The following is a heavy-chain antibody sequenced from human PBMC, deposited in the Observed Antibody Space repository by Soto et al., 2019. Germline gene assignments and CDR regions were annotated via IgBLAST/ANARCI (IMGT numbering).Heavy chain of an antibody. Sequence: EVQLLESGGDLVQPGRSLRLSCAASGFTFSGYAMSWVRQAPGKGLEWVSVIHGGGNSAYYADSVKGRFTISRDNSKNTRYLQMSSLRGEDTAVYYCAKNRGRVTTAWHLDYWGQGTLVTVSS. D-gene: IGHD4-17*01. V-gene: IGHV3-23*01. CDR1: GFTFSGYA. CDR3: AKNRGRVTTAWHLDY. CDR2: IHGGGNSA. J-gene: IGHJ4*02.